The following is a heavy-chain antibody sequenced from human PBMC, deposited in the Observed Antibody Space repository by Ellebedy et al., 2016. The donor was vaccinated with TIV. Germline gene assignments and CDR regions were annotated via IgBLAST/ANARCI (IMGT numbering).Heavy chain of an antibody. V-gene: IGHV1-2*02. CDR2: INPSSGAP. Sequence: ASVKVSCXASGYTFTGYYMHWLRQAPGQGLGWMGGINPSSGAPKYAQNFQGRLTVTRDMSITTAYMELTRLTSDDTAVYYCAIERGATYGDYVKAFDYWGQGTLVTVSS. D-gene: IGHD4-17*01. CDR3: AIERGATYGDYVKAFDY. J-gene: IGHJ4*02. CDR1: GYTFTGYY.